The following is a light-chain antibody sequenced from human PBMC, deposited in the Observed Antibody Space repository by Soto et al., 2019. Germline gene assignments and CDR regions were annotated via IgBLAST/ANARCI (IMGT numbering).Light chain of an antibody. J-gene: IGKJ5*01. Sequence: EIALTQSPATLSLSPGERATLSCRASQSVRSYLAWYQQKPGQAPRLLIYDASNRATGIPARFSGSGSGTDFTLTISSLEPEDFAVYFCQQRSNWPLITFGQGTRLEIK. V-gene: IGKV3-11*01. CDR1: QSVRSY. CDR2: DAS. CDR3: QQRSNWPLIT.